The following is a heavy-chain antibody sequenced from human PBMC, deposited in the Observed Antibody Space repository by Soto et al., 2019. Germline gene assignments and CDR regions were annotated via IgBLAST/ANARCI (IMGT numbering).Heavy chain of an antibody. CDR1: GFTFSSYA. CDR2: ISYDGSNK. CDR3: ARDPGAVADAFDI. V-gene: IGHV3-30-3*01. J-gene: IGHJ3*02. Sequence: QVQLVESGGVVVQPGRSLRLACAASGFTFSSYAMHWGRQAPGKGLEWVAVISYDGSNKYYADSVKGRFTISRDNSKNTLYLQMNSLRAEDTAVYCCARDPGAVADAFDIWGQGTMVTVSS. D-gene: IGHD3-10*01.